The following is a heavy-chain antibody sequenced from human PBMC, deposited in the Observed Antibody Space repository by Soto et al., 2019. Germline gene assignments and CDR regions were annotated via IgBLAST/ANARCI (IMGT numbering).Heavy chain of an antibody. J-gene: IGHJ5*02. CDR1: GGSFSGYY. Sequence: QVQLQQWGAGLLKPSETLSLTCAVYGGSFSGYYWSWIRQPPGKGLEWIGEINHSGSTNYNPSLKSRVTISVDTSKNQFSLKLSSVTAADTAVYYCARGRRRQAMFDPWGQGTLVTVSS. CDR3: ARGRRRQAMFDP. CDR2: INHSGST. V-gene: IGHV4-34*01.